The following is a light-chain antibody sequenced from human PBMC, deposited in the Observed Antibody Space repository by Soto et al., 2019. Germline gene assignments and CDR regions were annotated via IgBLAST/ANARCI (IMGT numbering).Light chain of an antibody. CDR2: EVT. CDR3: SSYSSSYTWV. V-gene: IGLV2-14*01. CDR1: SSDVGGYNY. J-gene: IGLJ3*02. Sequence: QSALNQPASVSGSTGQSITISCTGTSSDVGGYNYVSWYQQHPGKAPKLMICEVTNRPLGVSNRFSCSKSGNTASLTISVRQAEDEADYYCSSYSSSYTWVFGVGTKLTVL.